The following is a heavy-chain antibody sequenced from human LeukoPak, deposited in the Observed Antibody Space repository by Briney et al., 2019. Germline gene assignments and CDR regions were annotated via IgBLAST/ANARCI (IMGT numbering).Heavy chain of an antibody. D-gene: IGHD3-9*01. V-gene: IGHV1-2*02. CDR3: ARSPDILTGEKFDY. CDR2: INPNSGGT. Sequence: ASVRFSCRDSESTFTGNYLHWGRKAHGQGLGWMGWINPNSGGTNYAQKFQDRVTMTRDTSISTVYMELSTLRSDDTAVYYCARSPDILTGEKFDYWGQGTLVTVSS. CDR1: ESTFTGNY. J-gene: IGHJ4*02.